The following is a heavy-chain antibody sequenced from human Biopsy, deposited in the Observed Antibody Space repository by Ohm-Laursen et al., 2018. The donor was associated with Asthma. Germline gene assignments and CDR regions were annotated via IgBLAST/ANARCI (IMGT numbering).Heavy chain of an antibody. CDR1: GGSISSFY. Sequence: SGTLSLTCRVYGGSISSFYWSWIRQSPEKGLEWMGYVYWTGSTNYNPSLKSRITMSVDTSKNRMFLELTSVTAADTAIYYCVRAVRNEQWLAPFDYWGQGKPVTVSS. V-gene: IGHV4-59*07. CDR2: VYWTGST. CDR3: VRAVRNEQWLAPFDY. J-gene: IGHJ4*02. D-gene: IGHD6-19*01.